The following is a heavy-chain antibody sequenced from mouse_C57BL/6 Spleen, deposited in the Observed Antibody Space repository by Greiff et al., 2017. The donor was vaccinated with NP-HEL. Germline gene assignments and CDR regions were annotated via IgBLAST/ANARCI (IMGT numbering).Heavy chain of an antibody. V-gene: IGHV5-9-1*02. CDR3: TRADYYGGSHWYFDV. J-gene: IGHJ1*03. Sequence: EVQLVESGEGLVKPGGSLKLSCAASGFTFSSYAMSWVRQTPEKRLEWVAYISSGGDYIYYADTVKGRFTISRDNARNTLYLQMSSLKSEDTAMYYCTRADYYGGSHWYFDVWGTGTTVTVSS. CDR1: GFTFSSYA. CDR2: ISSGGDYI. D-gene: IGHD1-1*01.